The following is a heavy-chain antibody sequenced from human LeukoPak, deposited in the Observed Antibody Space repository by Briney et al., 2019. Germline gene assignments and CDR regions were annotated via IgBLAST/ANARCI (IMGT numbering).Heavy chain of an antibody. CDR3: AKDREELTQNN. CDR1: GFPFSAFE. Sequence: GGSLRLSCAVSGFPFSAFEMNWVRQAPGKGLEWVSNIGSSGTTRYYADSVKGRFSVSRDNSKNTLYLQMNSLRAEDTAVYYCAKDREELTQNNWGQGTLVTVSS. D-gene: IGHD1-7*01. J-gene: IGHJ4*02. V-gene: IGHV3-48*03. CDR2: IGSSGTTR.